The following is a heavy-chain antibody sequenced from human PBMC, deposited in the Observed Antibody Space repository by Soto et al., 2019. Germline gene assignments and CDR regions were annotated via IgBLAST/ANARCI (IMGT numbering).Heavy chain of an antibody. J-gene: IGHJ4*02. D-gene: IGHD4-17*01. Sequence: QITLKESGPTLVKPTQTLTLTCTLSGFSLSTSGVGVGWIRQPPGKALEWLALVYWDDDKRYSPSLKSRLTITTDTSKNQADLRMANMHPVDTATYHCARHMTTVGYFDYWGQGTLVTVSS. CDR3: ARHMTTVGYFDY. CDR1: GFSLSTSGVG. CDR2: VYWDDDK. V-gene: IGHV2-5*02.